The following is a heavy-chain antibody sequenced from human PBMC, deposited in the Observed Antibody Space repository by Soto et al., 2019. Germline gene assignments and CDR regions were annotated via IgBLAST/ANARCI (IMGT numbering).Heavy chain of an antibody. CDR1: GGTFSSYA. D-gene: IGHD1-1*01. CDR2: IIPIFGTA. CDR3: PRDTTGSSSGHYYGMDV. Sequence: QVQLVQSGAEVKKPGSTVKVSCKASGGTFSSYAISWVRQAPGQGLEWMGGIIPIFGTANYAQKFQGRVTITADESTSTAYMKLSSLRSEDTAVYYCPRDTTGSSSGHYYGMDVWGQGTTVTVSS. V-gene: IGHV1-69*01. J-gene: IGHJ6*02.